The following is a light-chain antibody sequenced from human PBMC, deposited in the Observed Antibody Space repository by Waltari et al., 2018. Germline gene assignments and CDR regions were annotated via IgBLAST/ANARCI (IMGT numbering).Light chain of an antibody. Sequence: QSALTQPRSVSESPGQSVTISCSGTSSDVGGYNYVSWYQHHPGKAPRLMLSDVNKRPSGVPDRFSGSKSGNTASLTISGLQAEDEADYFCCSYAGTFSLLFGGGTKVTVL. CDR2: DVN. V-gene: IGLV2-11*01. CDR3: CSYAGTFSLL. CDR1: SSDVGGYNY. J-gene: IGLJ2*01.